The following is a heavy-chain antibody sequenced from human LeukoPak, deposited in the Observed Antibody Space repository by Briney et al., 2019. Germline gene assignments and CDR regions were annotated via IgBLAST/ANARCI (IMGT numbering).Heavy chain of an antibody. J-gene: IGHJ4*02. V-gene: IGHV3-23*01. CDR1: GLTFDDYA. D-gene: IGHD3-10*01. Sequence: GRSLTLSWAASGLTFDDYAMHWVRQAPGKGLDWVSTISASASSTYYVDSVRGRFTMSRDNAKKSLYLQMNSLTVEDTAVYYCARGGSYSCLDYWGQGTLVTVS. CDR2: ISASASST. CDR3: ARGGSYSCLDY.